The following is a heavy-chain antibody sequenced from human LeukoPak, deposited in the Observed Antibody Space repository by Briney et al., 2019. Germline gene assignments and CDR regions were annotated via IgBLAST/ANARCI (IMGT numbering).Heavy chain of an antibody. J-gene: IGHJ4*02. CDR2: IIPIFGTA. D-gene: IGHD6-19*01. Sequence: SVKVSCKASGGTFSSYAISWVRQAPGQGLEWMGGIIPIFGTANYAQKFQGRVTITADKSTSTAYMELSSLRSEDTAVYYCARIGAVADNSGYFDYWGQGTLVTVSS. CDR1: GGTFSSYA. V-gene: IGHV1-69*06. CDR3: ARIGAVADNSGYFDY.